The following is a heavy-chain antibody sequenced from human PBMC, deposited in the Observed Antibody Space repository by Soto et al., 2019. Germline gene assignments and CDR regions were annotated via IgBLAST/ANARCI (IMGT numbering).Heavy chain of an antibody. CDR1: GYTFTSYG. CDR2: ISAYNGNT. D-gene: IGHD6-19*01. Sequence: QVQLVQSGAEVKKPGASVKVSCKASGYTFTSYGISWVRQAPGQGLEWMGWISAYNGNTNYAQKLQGRVAMTTDTSTSTAYTEVSSVRSDDTAVCYCARECPGGQWLDLYYYYYGMDVWGQGTTVTVSS. J-gene: IGHJ6*02. CDR3: ARECPGGQWLDLYYYYYGMDV. V-gene: IGHV1-18*01.